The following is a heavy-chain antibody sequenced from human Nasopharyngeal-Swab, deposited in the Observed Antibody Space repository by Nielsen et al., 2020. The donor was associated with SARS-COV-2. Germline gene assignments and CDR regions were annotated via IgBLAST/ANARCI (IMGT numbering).Heavy chain of an antibody. CDR3: ARVTWVRYGMDV. Sequence: GGSLRLSCAASGFTFSNYNMNWVRQAPGKGLEWVSSISSSTTYIYYADSVKGRFTISRDNAKNSLYLQMNSLRAEDTAVYYCARVTWVRYGMDVWGQGTTVTVSS. J-gene: IGHJ6*02. CDR1: GFTFSNYN. CDR2: ISSSTTYI. D-gene: IGHD3-16*01. V-gene: IGHV3-21*01.